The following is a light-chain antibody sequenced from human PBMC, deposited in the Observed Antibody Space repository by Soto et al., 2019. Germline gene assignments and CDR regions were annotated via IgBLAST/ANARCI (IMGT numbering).Light chain of an antibody. CDR1: QSISTY. J-gene: IGKJ2*03. CDR3: QQTYSTLYS. V-gene: IGKV1-39*01. Sequence: DIQVTQSPSTLSASVGDSVTITCRASQSISTYLHWYQQKPGKAPELLLYASSDLQSGVPSRFIGRGSGTVFTLTISSLQPEDFATYFCQQTYSTLYSFGQGTKLEIK. CDR2: ASS.